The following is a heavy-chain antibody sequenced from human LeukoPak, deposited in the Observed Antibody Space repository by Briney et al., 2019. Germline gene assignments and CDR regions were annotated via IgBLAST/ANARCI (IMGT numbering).Heavy chain of an antibody. D-gene: IGHD5-18*01. V-gene: IGHV4-34*01. CDR2: INHSGST. Sequence: SETLSLTCAVYGGSFSDYYWSWIRQPPGKGLEWIGEINHSGSTNYNPSLKSRVTISVDTSKNQFSLKLSSVTAADTAVYYCARGRRIYSYGYSFWFDPWGQGTLVSVSS. CDR1: GGSFSDYY. J-gene: IGHJ5*02. CDR3: ARGRRIYSYGYSFWFDP.